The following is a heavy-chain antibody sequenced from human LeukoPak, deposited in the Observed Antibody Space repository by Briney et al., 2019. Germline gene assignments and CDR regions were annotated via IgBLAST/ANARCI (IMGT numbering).Heavy chain of an antibody. D-gene: IGHD2-8*01. V-gene: IGHV4-34*01. Sequence: SETLSLTCAVYGGSFSGYYWSWIRQPPGKGLEWIGEMNPSGRTTYNPSLKSRVSMSLDTSKNQFSLKLSSVTAADTAVYYCARGLKPYCTNGVCYTGDFWGQGTLVTVSP. CDR1: GGSFSGYY. CDR2: MNPSGRT. CDR3: ARGLKPYCTNGVCYTGDF. J-gene: IGHJ4*02.